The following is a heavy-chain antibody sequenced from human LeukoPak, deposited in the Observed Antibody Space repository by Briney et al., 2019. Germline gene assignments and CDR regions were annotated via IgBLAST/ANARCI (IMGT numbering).Heavy chain of an antibody. V-gene: IGHV2-5*02. CDR2: IYWDDDK. Sequence: SGPTLVKPTQTLTLTCTFSGFSLSTSGVGVGWIRQPPGKALEWLALIYWDDDKRYSPSLKSRLTITKDTSKNQVVLTMTNMDPVDTATYYCAHRRNNIGSRSKDNWFDPWGQGTLVTVSS. D-gene: IGHD2/OR15-2a*01. CDR3: AHRRNNIGSRSKDNWFDP. CDR1: GFSLSTSGVG. J-gene: IGHJ5*02.